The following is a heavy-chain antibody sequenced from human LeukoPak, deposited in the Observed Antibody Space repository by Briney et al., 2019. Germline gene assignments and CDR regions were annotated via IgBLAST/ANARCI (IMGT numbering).Heavy chain of an antibody. CDR2: IIPIFGTT. Sequence: SVKVSCKASGGTFSSYAISWVRQAPGQGLEWMGGIIPIFGTTNYAQKFQGRVTITADESTSTAYMGLSSLRSEDTAVYYCAYGRPAAMRWWGQGTLVTVSS. CDR3: AYGRPAAMRW. V-gene: IGHV1-69*01. CDR1: GGTFSSYA. D-gene: IGHD2-2*01. J-gene: IGHJ4*02.